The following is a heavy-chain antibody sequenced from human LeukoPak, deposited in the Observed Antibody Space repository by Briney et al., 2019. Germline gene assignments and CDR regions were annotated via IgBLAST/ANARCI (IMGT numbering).Heavy chain of an antibody. J-gene: IGHJ4*02. CDR1: GGSFSGYY. D-gene: IGHD3-10*01. CDR3: VRSHYGSGTYYSFDY. Sequence: SETPSLTCAVYGGSFSGYYWSWIRQPPGKGLEWIGEINHSGSTNYNPSLKSRVTISVDMSKNQFSLKLNSVTAADTAVYFCVRSHYGSGTYYSFDYWGQGTLVTVSS. CDR2: INHSGST. V-gene: IGHV4-34*01.